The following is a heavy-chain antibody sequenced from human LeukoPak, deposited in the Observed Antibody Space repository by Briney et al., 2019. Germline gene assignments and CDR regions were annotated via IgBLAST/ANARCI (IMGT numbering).Heavy chain of an antibody. Sequence: ASVKVSCKASGYTFTGYYMHWVRQAPGQGLEWMGWINPNSGGTNYAQKFQGRVTMTRDTSISTAYMELSRLRSDDTAVYYCARTGTYSSGWYWLDPWGQGTLVTVSS. J-gene: IGHJ5*02. V-gene: IGHV1-2*02. D-gene: IGHD6-19*01. CDR3: ARTGTYSSGWYWLDP. CDR1: GYTFTGYY. CDR2: INPNSGGT.